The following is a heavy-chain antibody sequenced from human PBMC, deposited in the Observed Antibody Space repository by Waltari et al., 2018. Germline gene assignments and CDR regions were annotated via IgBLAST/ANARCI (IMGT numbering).Heavy chain of an antibody. J-gene: IGHJ3*02. CDR3: ARDDSSGTRAFDI. D-gene: IGHD3-22*01. V-gene: IGHV1-46*01. CDR1: GYTFTSYY. Sequence: QVQLVQSGAEVKKPGASVKVSCKASGYTFTSYYMHWVRQAPGQGLEWMGIINPSGGSTSYAQKFQGRVTMTSDTSTSTVYMELSSLRSEDTAVYYCARDDSSGTRAFDIWGQGTMVTVSS. CDR2: INPSGGST.